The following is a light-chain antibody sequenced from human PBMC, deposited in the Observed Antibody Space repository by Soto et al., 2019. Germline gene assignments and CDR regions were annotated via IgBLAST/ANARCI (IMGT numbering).Light chain of an antibody. CDR1: QTINNN. V-gene: IGKV3-15*01. J-gene: IGKJ1*01. CDR3: LHYNNGPR. CDR2: GAS. Sequence: ETVMTQSPVTLSVSPGEGATLSCRASQTINNNLAWYQQKPGQAPGLLIYGASRRATGVPARFSGSGSGTEFTLTISSLQSEDFAVYYCLHYNNGPRFGQGTKVDIK.